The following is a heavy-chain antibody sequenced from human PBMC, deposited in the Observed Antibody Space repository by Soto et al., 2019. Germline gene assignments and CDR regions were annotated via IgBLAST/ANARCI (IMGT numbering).Heavy chain of an antibody. CDR3: ARVKAHRPALGMDV. J-gene: IGHJ6*02. D-gene: IGHD6-25*01. CDR1: GYIFTSYS. V-gene: IGHV1-3*01. Sequence: QVQVVQSGAEVKKAGDTVKVSCKASGYIFTSYSMHWVRQAPGQRLEWMGCINGGNGNTRYSQKFHDRVTITRDPSANTAYMELSGLRSEDTAIYFCARVKAHRPALGMDVWGQGTTVTVAS. CDR2: INGGNGNT.